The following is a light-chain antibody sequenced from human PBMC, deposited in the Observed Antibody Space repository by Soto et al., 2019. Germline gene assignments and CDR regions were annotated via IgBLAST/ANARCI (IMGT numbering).Light chain of an antibody. CDR1: QSVSSSD. CDR2: GVS. Sequence: EIVLTQSPGTLSLSPGERATLSCRASQSVSSSDLAWYQQRPGQAPRLLIYGVSSRATGTPDRFSGSGSGTDFTLTISRLEPEDFAVYYCQQYGSSPRTFGGGTKVDIK. J-gene: IGKJ4*01. V-gene: IGKV3-20*01. CDR3: QQYGSSPRT.